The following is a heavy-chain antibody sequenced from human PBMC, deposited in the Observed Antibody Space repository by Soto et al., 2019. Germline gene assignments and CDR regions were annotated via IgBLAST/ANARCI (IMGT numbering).Heavy chain of an antibody. J-gene: IGHJ6*02. CDR1: GFTFNSYA. CDR3: AKNADFWSWGMAV. V-gene: IGHV3-23*01. CDR2: ISSRGDGT. D-gene: IGHD3-3*01. Sequence: EVQLLESGGGLIQPGGSLRLSCAASGFTFNSYAMTWVRQAPGKGLEWVSIISSRGDGTYYVDSVKGRFTISRDNSRNTLNLQMNSLRAEDTAVYYGAKNADFWSWGMAVWGQGTTVTVSS.